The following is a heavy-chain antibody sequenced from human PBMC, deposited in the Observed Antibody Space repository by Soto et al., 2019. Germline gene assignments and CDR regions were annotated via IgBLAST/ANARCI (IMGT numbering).Heavy chain of an antibody. CDR3: GRGRSGQIVVFY. CDR1: GYTFTGHY. J-gene: IGHJ4*02. CDR2: IGPESGAT. Sequence: ASVKGSWKASGYTFTGHYIHWVRQAPEQGPEWMGEIGPESGATRYAQKFQGRVTMTRDTSITTVYMELKNLSPDDTAVYYCGRGRSGQIVVFYWGQGTPVTVSS. V-gene: IGHV1-2*02. D-gene: IGHD1-26*01.